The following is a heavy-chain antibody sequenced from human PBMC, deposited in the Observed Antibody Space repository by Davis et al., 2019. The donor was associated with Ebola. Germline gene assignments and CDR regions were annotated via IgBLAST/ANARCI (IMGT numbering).Heavy chain of an antibody. V-gene: IGHV4-59*03. Sequence: SETLSLTCTVSGDSLADNYCCWIRQSPGKGLEWIGYINYRGHYNSNPSLRSRVTISVDTSKNQFSLNLSSVTAADTAVYYCAAYNWNTWFDPWGQGILVTVSS. CDR1: GDSLADNY. CDR3: AAYNWNTWFDP. D-gene: IGHD1-20*01. CDR2: INYRGHY. J-gene: IGHJ5*02.